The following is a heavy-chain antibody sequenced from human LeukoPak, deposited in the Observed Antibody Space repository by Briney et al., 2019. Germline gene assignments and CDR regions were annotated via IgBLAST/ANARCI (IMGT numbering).Heavy chain of an antibody. CDR1: GYTFTSYY. V-gene: IGHV1-46*01. D-gene: IGHD4-17*01. CDR3: ASLGGGYGDYGPYYFDY. Sequence: ASVKVSCKASGYTFTSYYMHWVRQAPGQGLEWMGIINPSGGSTSYAQKFQGRVTMTRDTSTSTVYMELSSLGSEDTAVYYCASLGGGYGDYGPYYFDYWGQGTPVTVSS. J-gene: IGHJ4*02. CDR2: INPSGGST.